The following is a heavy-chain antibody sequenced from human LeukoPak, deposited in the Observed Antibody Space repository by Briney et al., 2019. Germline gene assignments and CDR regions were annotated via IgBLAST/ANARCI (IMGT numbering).Heavy chain of an antibody. J-gene: IGHJ4*02. CDR3: ASQYSYGLRHRFDY. CDR2: ISADNGNT. CDR1: GYTFSSYA. Sequence: GASVKVSCKASGYTFSSYAISWVRQAPGQGLEWMGWISADNGNTNHAQKFQGRVSLTTDTSTSTAYMELRTLTSDDTAVYYCASQYSYGLRHRFDYWGQGTLVTVSS. V-gene: IGHV1-18*04. D-gene: IGHD5-18*01.